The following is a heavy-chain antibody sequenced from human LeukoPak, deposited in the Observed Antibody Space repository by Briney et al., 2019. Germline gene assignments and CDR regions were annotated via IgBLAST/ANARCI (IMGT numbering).Heavy chain of an antibody. CDR1: GFTFSNYG. V-gene: IGHV3-30*05. D-gene: IGHD6-19*01. CDR3: ARKGIAVAGLYYYYGMDV. CDR2: VSYDGSKV. Sequence: GRSLRLSCAASGFTFSNYGMHWVRQAPGKGLEWVAAVSYDGSKVFYADSVKGRFTLSRDNSKNTLYLQMNSLRAEDTAVYYCARKGIAVAGLYYYYGMDVWGQGTTVTVSS. J-gene: IGHJ6*02.